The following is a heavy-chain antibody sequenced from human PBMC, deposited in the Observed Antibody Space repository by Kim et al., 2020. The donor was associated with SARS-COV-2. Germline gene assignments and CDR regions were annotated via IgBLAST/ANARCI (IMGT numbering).Heavy chain of an antibody. V-gene: IGHV4-39*01. J-gene: IGHJ4*02. D-gene: IGHD6-19*01. CDR3: ERHFIEVAAKDY. Sequence: YDNPSLKSRVTIAVDTSKNQFCLKLSSVTAADKAVYYCERHFIEVAAKDYWGQGTLVTVSS.